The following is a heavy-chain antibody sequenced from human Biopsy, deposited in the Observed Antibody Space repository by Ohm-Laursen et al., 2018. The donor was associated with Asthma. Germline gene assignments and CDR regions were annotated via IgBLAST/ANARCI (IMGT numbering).Heavy chain of an antibody. J-gene: IGHJ3*01. V-gene: IGHV1-3*04. CDR1: GYNFISFA. CDR2: VNTGNGDT. D-gene: IGHD3-9*01. CDR3: ARTYYDFLTGQVNDVFAL. Sequence: SVKVSCKASGYNFISFAIHWVRQAPGQRLEWMGWVNTGNGDTKYSQKFQGRVTITRDTSASTAYMDLSSLRSEDTAVYYCARTYYDFLTGQVNDVFALWGQGTMVTVSS.